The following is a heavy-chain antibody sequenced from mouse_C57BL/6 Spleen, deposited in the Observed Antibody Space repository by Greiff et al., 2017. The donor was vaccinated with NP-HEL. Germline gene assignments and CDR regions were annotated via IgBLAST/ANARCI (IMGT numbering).Heavy chain of an antibody. CDR3: TTGGGTPFAY. V-gene: IGHV14-4*01. CDR1: GFNIKDDY. Sequence: EVKLVESGAELVRPGASVKLSCTASGFNIKDDYMHWVKQRPEQGLEWIGWIDPENGDTEYASKFQGKATITADTSSNTAYLQLSSLTSEDTAVYYCTTGGGTPFAYWGQGTLVTVSA. J-gene: IGHJ3*01. D-gene: IGHD4-1*01. CDR2: IDPENGDT.